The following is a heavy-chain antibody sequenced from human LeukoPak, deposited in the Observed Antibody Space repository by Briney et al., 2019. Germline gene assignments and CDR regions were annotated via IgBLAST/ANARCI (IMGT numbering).Heavy chain of an antibody. J-gene: IGHJ4*02. CDR2: ISSSSSTI. CDR3: AREDSSGWYTAY. D-gene: IGHD6-19*01. CDR1: GFTFSSYS. Sequence: GGSLRLSCAASGFTFSSYSMNWVRQAPGKGLEWVSYISSSSSTIYYADSVKGRFTISRDDSKNTLFLQMNNLRVEDTAVYYCAREDSSGWYTAYWGQGTLVTVSS. V-gene: IGHV3-48*01.